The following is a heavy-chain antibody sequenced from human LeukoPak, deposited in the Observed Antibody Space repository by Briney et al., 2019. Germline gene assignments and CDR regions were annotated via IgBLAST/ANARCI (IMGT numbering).Heavy chain of an antibody. D-gene: IGHD3-10*01. Sequence: SETLSLTCTVSGGSISSSSYYWGWIRQPPGKGLEWIGSIYYSGSTYYNPSLKSRVTISVDTSKDQFSLKLSSVTAADTAVYYCARDRVWFGELLSPEYYGMDVWGQGTTVTVSS. CDR1: GGSISSSSYY. V-gene: IGHV4-39*07. J-gene: IGHJ6*02. CDR2: IYYSGST. CDR3: ARDRVWFGELLSPEYYGMDV.